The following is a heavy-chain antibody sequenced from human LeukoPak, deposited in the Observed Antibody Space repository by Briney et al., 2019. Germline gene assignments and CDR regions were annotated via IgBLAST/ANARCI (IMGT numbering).Heavy chain of an antibody. J-gene: IGHJ3*02. Sequence: SVKVSCKASGGTFSSYAISWVRQAPGQGLEWMGGIIPIFGTANYAQKFQGRVTITTDESTSTAYMELSSLRSEDTAVYYCARDRATTVTKSFAFDIWGQGTMVTVSS. CDR1: GGTFSSYA. V-gene: IGHV1-69*05. CDR2: IIPIFGTA. CDR3: ARDRATTVTKSFAFDI. D-gene: IGHD4-17*01.